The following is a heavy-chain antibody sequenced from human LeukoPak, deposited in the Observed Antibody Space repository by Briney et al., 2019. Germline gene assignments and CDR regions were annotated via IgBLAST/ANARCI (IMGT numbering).Heavy chain of an antibody. CDR2: INHSGST. V-gene: IGHV4-34*01. CDR1: GGSFSGYY. J-gene: IGHJ3*02. Sequence: SETLSLTCAVYGGSFSGYYWSWIRQPPGKGLEWIGEINHSGSTNYNPSLKSRVTISVDTSKNQFSLKLSSVTAADTAVYYCARHYSRGAFDIWGQGTMVTVSS. CDR3: ARHYSRGAFDI. D-gene: IGHD2-21*01.